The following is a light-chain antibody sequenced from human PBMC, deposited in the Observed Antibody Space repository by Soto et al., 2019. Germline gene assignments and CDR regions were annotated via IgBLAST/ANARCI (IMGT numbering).Light chain of an antibody. J-gene: IGKJ2*01. CDR1: QSVSNNY. CDR3: QQYGSSPPYT. Sequence: EVVLTQSPGTLSLSPGERATLSCRASQSVSNNYFAWYQQKPGQAPRLLIFGSSDRATGIPDRFSGSGSGTDCTLTISRLEPEDFAVYYWQQYGSSPPYTFGQGTKLEIK. V-gene: IGKV3-20*01. CDR2: GSS.